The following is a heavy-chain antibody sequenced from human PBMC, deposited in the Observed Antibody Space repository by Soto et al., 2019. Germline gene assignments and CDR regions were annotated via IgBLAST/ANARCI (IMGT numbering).Heavy chain of an antibody. V-gene: IGHV1-69*13. J-gene: IGHJ6*04. Sequence: GASVKVSCKASGGTFSSYAISWVRQAPGQGLEWMGGIIPIFGTANYAQKLQGRVTITADESTSTAYMELSSLRSEDTAVYYCARDDCSSTSCYVDYYYGMDVWGKGTTVTVSS. CDR2: IIPIFGTA. CDR3: ARDDCSSTSCYVDYYYGMDV. CDR1: GGTFSSYA. D-gene: IGHD2-2*01.